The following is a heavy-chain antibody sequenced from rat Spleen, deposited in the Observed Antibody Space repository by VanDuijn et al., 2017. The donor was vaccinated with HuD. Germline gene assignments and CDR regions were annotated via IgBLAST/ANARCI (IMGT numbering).Heavy chain of an antibody. D-gene: IGHD5-1*01. V-gene: IGHV5-35*01. CDR1: GFTFSGNW. CDR3: TRGSDWYFDF. CDR2: ISPDGRNT. J-gene: IGHJ1*01. Sequence: EVRLVESGGGLVQPGSPLKLSCAASGFTFSGNWLNWIRQAPGKGLEWVASISPDGRNTYYPDTVKGRFGISKDNAKSTLHLQMNSLRSEDTATYYCTRGSDWYFDFWGPGTMVTVSS.